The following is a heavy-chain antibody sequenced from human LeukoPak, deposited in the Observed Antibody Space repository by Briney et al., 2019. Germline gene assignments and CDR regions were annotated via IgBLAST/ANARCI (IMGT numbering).Heavy chain of an antibody. V-gene: IGHV4-34*01. Sequence: PSETLSLTCAVYGGSFSGYYWSWIRQPPGKGLEWIGEINHSGSTNYNPSLKSRVTISVDTSKNQFSLKLSSVTAADTAVYYCARGGWWLRWGSKKEPCYFDFWGQGTLVTVSS. D-gene: IGHD5-12*01. CDR1: GGSFSGYY. J-gene: IGHJ4*02. CDR3: ARGGWWLRWGSKKEPCYFDF. CDR2: INHSGST.